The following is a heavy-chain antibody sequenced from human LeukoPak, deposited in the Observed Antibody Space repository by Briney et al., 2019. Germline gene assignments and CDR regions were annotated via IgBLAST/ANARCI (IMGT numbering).Heavy chain of an antibody. CDR2: IIPIFGTA. J-gene: IGHJ6*02. Sequence: SVKVSCKASGYTFTSYGISWVRPAPGQGLEWMGGIIPIFGTANYAQKFQGRVTITADESTSTAYMELSSLRSEDTAVYYCARVGSGWPSHGMDVWGQGTTVTVSS. D-gene: IGHD6-19*01. CDR1: GYTFTSYG. CDR3: ARVGSGWPSHGMDV. V-gene: IGHV1-69*13.